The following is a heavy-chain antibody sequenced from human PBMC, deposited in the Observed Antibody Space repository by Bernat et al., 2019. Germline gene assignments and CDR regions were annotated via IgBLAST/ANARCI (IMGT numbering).Heavy chain of an antibody. J-gene: IGHJ2*01. D-gene: IGHD3-10*01. Sequence: EVQLLESGGGLVQPGGSLRLSCAASGFTFSSYAMSWVRQAPGKGLEWVSAISGSGGSTYYADSVKGRFTISRDNSKNTLYLQMNSLRAEDTAVYYCATYGSGSILYWYFDLWGRGTLVTVSS. CDR2: ISGSGGST. CDR1: GFTFSSYA. CDR3: ATYGSGSILYWYFDL. V-gene: IGHV3-23*01.